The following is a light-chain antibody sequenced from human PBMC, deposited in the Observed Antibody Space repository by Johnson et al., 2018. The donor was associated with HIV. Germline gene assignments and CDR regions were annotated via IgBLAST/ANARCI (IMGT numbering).Light chain of an antibody. CDR3: GTWDSSLRAYV. V-gene: IGLV1-51*02. J-gene: IGLJ1*01. Sequence: QSVLTQPPSVSAAPGQKVTISCSGSSSNIENNPVNWYQHLPGTAPKLLIYRNNQRPSGVPDRFSGSKSGTSATLGITGLQPGDEADYYCGTWDSSLRAYVFGTGTKVTFL. CDR1: SSNIENNP. CDR2: RNN.